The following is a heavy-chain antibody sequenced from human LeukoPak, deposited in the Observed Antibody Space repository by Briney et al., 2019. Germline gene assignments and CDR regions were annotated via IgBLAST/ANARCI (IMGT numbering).Heavy chain of an antibody. D-gene: IGHD2-2*01. CDR3: ASAILGYCSSTSCLFDY. J-gene: IGHJ4*02. Sequence: GESLQISCQGSGYSFTSYWIGWVRQMPGKGLEWMGIIYPGDSDTRYSPSFQGQVTISADKSISTAYLQWSSLKASDTAMYYCASAILGYCSSTSCLFDYWGQGTLVTVSS. V-gene: IGHV5-51*01. CDR2: IYPGDSDT. CDR1: GYSFTSYW.